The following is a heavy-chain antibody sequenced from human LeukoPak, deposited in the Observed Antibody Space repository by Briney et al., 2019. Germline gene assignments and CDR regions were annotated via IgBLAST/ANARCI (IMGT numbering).Heavy chain of an antibody. Sequence: SQTLSLTCTVSGGSISSGDYYWSWIRQPPGKGLEWIAYMYYSGSTYYNPSLKSRVTMSADTSKNQLSLKLSSEAAADTAVYYCARPYYYDSRIDPWGQGILVTVSS. J-gene: IGHJ5*02. V-gene: IGHV4-30-4*01. CDR2: MYYSGST. D-gene: IGHD3-22*01. CDR1: GGSISSGDYY. CDR3: ARPYYYDSRIDP.